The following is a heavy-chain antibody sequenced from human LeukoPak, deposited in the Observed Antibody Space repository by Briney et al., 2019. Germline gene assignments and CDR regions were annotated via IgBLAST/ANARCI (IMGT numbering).Heavy chain of an antibody. Sequence: SETLSLTCTVSGGSISSYYWSRIRQPPGKGLEWIGYIYYSGSTNCNPSLKSRVTISVDTSKNQFSLKLSSVTAADTAVYYCARVADPTGYYYMDVWGKGTTVTVSS. CDR1: GGSISSYY. V-gene: IGHV4-59*01. CDR3: ARVADPTGYYYMDV. CDR2: IYYSGST. J-gene: IGHJ6*03.